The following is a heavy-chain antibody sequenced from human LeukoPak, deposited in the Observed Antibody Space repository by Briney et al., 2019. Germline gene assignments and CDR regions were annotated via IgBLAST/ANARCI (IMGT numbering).Heavy chain of an antibody. CDR1: GYSFVFFG. V-gene: IGHV1-18*01. CDR3: ARAVSGSLYGDFDF. J-gene: IGHJ4*02. CDR2: IDSHNGDT. D-gene: IGHD1-26*01. Sequence: ASVKVSCKASGYSFVFFGVSWVRQAPGQGLEWMGWIDSHNGDTKYAERPQGRVFMTTDTSTSTSYMELRSLRSDDTAVYYCARAVSGSLYGDFDFWGQGTLVTVSS.